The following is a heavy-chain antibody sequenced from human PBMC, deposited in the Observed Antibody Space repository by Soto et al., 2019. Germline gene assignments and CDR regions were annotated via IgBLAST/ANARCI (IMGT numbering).Heavy chain of an antibody. CDR2: ISYDGSNK. CDR3: ASENSGSYPDAFDI. Sequence: GGSLRLSCAASGFTFSSYGMHWVRQAPGKGLEWVAVISYDGSNKYYADSVKGRFTISRDNSKNTLYLQMNSLRAEDTAVYYCASENSGSYPDAFDIWGQGTMVTVSS. D-gene: IGHD1-26*01. V-gene: IGHV3-30*03. J-gene: IGHJ3*02. CDR1: GFTFSSYG.